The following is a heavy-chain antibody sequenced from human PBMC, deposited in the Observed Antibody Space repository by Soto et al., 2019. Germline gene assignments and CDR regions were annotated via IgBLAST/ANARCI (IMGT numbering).Heavy chain of an antibody. J-gene: IGHJ5*02. Sequence: SQTLSLTCAISGDSVSSNSAAWNWIRQSPSRGLEWLGRTYYRSKWYNDYAVSVKSRIAINPDTSKNQFSLQLNSVTPEDTAVYYCARGWRNCTTSSCYYWFDPWGQGTLVTVS. CDR3: ARGWRNCTTSSCYYWFDP. CDR2: TYYRSKWYN. CDR1: GDSVSSNSAA. D-gene: IGHD2-2*01. V-gene: IGHV6-1*01.